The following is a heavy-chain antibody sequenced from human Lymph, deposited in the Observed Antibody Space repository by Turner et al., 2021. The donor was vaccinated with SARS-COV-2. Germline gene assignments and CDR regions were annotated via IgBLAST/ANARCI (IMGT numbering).Heavy chain of an antibody. CDR3: ATVLCSGASCYYYGMDV. J-gene: IGHJ6*02. CDR2: CNPEDGET. Sequence: QVQLVQSGAEVQKPGASVKVSCKVSGDTLTELSMHWVRQAPGKGLEWMGGCNPEDGETIYAQKFQGRVTMTEDTSTDTAYMDLSSLRSEDTAVYYCATVLCSGASCYYYGMDVWGQGTTVTVSS. CDR1: GDTLTELS. D-gene: IGHD2-15*01. V-gene: IGHV1-24*01.